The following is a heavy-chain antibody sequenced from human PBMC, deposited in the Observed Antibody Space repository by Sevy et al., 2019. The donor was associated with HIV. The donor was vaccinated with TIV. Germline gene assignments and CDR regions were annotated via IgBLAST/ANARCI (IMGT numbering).Heavy chain of an antibody. D-gene: IGHD2-15*01. V-gene: IGHV1-8*02. Sequence: ASVKVSCKASGYTFTSYDINWVRQATGQGLEWMGWMNPNSGNTGYAQKFQGRVTMTRNTSISTAYMELSSLRSEDTAVYYCARGRRVGYCSGGSCYSSMDVWGQGTTATVSS. CDR3: ARGRRVGYCSGGSCYSSMDV. CDR2: MNPNSGNT. J-gene: IGHJ6*02. CDR1: GYTFTSYD.